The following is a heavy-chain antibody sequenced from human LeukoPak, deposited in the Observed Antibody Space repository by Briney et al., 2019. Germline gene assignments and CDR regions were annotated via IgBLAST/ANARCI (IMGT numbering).Heavy chain of an antibody. D-gene: IGHD3-9*01. CDR3: ARADYDILTGYYI. CDR2: IIPIFGTA. V-gene: IGHV1-69*01. CDR1: GGTFSSYA. J-gene: IGHJ4*02. Sequence: ASVKVSCKASGGTFSSYAISWVRQAPGQGLEWMGGIIPIFGTANYAQKFQGRVTITADESTSTAYMELSSPRSEDTAVYYCARADYDILTGYYIWGQGTLVTVSS.